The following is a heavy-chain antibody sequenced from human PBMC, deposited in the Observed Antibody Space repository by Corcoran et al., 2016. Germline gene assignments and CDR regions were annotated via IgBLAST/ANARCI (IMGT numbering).Heavy chain of an antibody. CDR2: IYYSGST. D-gene: IGHD5-12*01. CDR3: ARERGYSGYDRANWFDP. CDR1: GGSISSSSYY. V-gene: IGHV4-39*02. J-gene: IGHJ5*02. Sequence: QLQLQESGPGLVKPSETLSLTCTVSGGSISSSSYYWGWIRQPPGKGLEWIGSIYYSGSTYYNPSLKSRVTISVDTSKNQFSLKLSSVTAADTAVYYCARERGYSGYDRANWFDPWGQGTLVTVSS.